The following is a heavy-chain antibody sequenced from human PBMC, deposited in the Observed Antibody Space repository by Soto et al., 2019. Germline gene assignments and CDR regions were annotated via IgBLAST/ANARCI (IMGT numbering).Heavy chain of an antibody. CDR3: AKELYSGGWCNYFDP. D-gene: IGHD6-19*01. CDR1: GFPFSTTG. CDR2: ISHDGGAK. V-gene: IGHV3-30*18. J-gene: IGHJ5*02. Sequence: QVQLVESGGGVVQPGRSLRLSCAASGFPFSTTGMHWVRQAPGKGLEWVAMISHDGGAKYYADSVKGRFTISRDDSKNTLYLQMNSLRPEDMAVYYCAKELYSGGWCNYFDPWGRGTLVTVSS.